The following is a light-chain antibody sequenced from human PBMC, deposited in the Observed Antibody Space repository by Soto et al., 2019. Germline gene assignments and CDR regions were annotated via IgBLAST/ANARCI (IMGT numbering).Light chain of an antibody. J-gene: IGLJ1*01. V-gene: IGLV2-18*02. CDR2: DVS. Sequence: QSALTQPPSVAGSARQSVPITCTGTSSDVGSYSRVSWYQQPPGTTPKLMIYDVSNRPSGVPDRFSGSKSGNTASLTISGLQAEDEADYYCSSYTSSSTYVFGTGTKVTVL. CDR3: SSYTSSSTYV. CDR1: SSDVGSYSR.